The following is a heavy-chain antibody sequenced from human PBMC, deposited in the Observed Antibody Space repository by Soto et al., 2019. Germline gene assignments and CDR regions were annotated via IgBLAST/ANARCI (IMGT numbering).Heavy chain of an antibody. CDR1: GGTFSSYA. CDR2: IIPIFGTA. V-gene: IGHV1-69*13. CDR3: ATYSSSSLWFDP. Sequence: SVKVSCKASGGTFSSYAISWVRQAPGQGLEWMGGIIPIFGTANYAQKFQGRVTITADESTSTAYMELSSLRSEDTAVYYCATYSSSSLWFDPWGQGTLVTVPQ. J-gene: IGHJ5*02. D-gene: IGHD6-6*01.